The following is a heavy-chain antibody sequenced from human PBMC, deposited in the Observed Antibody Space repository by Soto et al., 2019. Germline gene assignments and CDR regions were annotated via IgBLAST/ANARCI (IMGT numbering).Heavy chain of an antibody. CDR3: GSVRPSGYVLS. Sequence: SSETLSLTCTVSGGSLSSYYWTWIRQSPGKGLEWIGYVYFGGNTNYNPSLKSRVTISIDTSKNQFSLRLASVTAADTAFYYCGSVRPSGYVLSWGQGTLVTVSS. CDR1: GGSLSSYY. J-gene: IGHJ5*02. V-gene: IGHV4-59*01. D-gene: IGHD6-25*01. CDR2: VYFGGNT.